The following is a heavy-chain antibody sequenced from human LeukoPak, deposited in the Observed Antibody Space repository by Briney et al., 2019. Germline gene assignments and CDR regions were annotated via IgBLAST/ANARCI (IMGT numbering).Heavy chain of an antibody. CDR3: ARDLSLWWLQLSGAFDI. CDR2: VSATGYTT. V-gene: IGHV3-23*01. Sequence: PGGSLRLSCVASGFTFSSYGMSWVRQAPGKGLEWVSHVSATGYTTSYADSVKGRFTISRDNAKNSLFLQMNSLRAEDTAVYYCARDLSLWWLQLSGAFDIWGQGTMVTVSS. J-gene: IGHJ3*02. CDR1: GFTFSSYG. D-gene: IGHD5-24*01.